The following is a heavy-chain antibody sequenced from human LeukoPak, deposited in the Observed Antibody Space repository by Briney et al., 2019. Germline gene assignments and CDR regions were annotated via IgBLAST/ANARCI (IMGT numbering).Heavy chain of an antibody. D-gene: IGHD2-15*01. Sequence: PSETLSLTCTFSGGSMTRYYWSWIRQHPGKGLEWIGYIYYSGSTYYNPSLKSRVTISVDTSKNQFSLKLSSVTAADTAVYYCARDKSGYVDYWGQGTLVTVSS. V-gene: IGHV4-31*03. CDR3: ARDKSGYVDY. J-gene: IGHJ4*02. CDR1: GGSMTRYY. CDR2: IYYSGST.